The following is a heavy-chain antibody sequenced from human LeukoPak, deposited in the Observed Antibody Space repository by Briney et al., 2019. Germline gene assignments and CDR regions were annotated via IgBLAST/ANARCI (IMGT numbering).Heavy chain of an antibody. CDR2: IKQDESEK. V-gene: IGHV3-7*01. CDR1: GFTFSSYW. D-gene: IGHD3-9*01. Sequence: PGGSLRLSCAASGFTFSSYWMSWDRQAPGKGLEWVANIKQDESEKYYVDSVNGRFTISRDNVKNSLFLQMNRLRDEDTAVYYCARASTGTCDSWGQGTLVTVSS. J-gene: IGHJ4*02. CDR3: ARASTGTCDS.